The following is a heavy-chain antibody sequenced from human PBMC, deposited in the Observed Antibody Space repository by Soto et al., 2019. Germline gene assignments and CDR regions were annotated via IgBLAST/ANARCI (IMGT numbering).Heavy chain of an antibody. CDR2: ISARDGYR. Sequence: ASVKVSCKASGYSFTSYGISWVRQAPGQGLEWMGWISARDGYRKLAQKFQGRVTMTTDTSTTTAYMGLWSLSSDDTAVYYCARSNSVVIAVDYYGMDVWGQGTTVTVSS. D-gene: IGHD6-19*01. CDR1: GYSFTSYG. J-gene: IGHJ6*02. V-gene: IGHV1-18*01. CDR3: ARSNSVVIAVDYYGMDV.